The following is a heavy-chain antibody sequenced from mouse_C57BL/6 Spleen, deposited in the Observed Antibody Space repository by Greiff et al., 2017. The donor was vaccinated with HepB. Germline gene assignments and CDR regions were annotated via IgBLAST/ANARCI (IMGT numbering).Heavy chain of an antibody. CDR2: ISSGSSTI. D-gene: IGHD2-4*01. J-gene: IGHJ3*01. V-gene: IGHV5-17*01. CDR3: ASGDYAWFAY. Sequence: DVKLQESGGGLVKPGGSLKLSCAASGFTFSDYGMHWVRQAPEKGLEWVAYISSGSSTIYYADTVKGRFTISRDNAKNTLFLQMTSLRSEDTAMYYCASGDYAWFAYWGQGTLVTVSA. CDR1: GFTFSDYG.